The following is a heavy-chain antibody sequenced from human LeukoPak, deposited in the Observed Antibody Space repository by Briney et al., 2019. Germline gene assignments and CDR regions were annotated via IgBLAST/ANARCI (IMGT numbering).Heavy chain of an antibody. CDR1: GGTFSSYA. CDR3: AVYSSGWYGENYYFDY. J-gene: IGHJ4*02. D-gene: IGHD6-19*01. V-gene: IGHV1-69*05. CDR2: IIPIFDTA. Sequence: ASVKVSCKASGGTFSSYAISWVRQAPGQGLEWMGRIIPIFDTANYAQKFQGRVTITTDESTSTAYMELSSLRSEDTAVYYCAVYSSGWYGENYYFDYWGQGTLVTVSS.